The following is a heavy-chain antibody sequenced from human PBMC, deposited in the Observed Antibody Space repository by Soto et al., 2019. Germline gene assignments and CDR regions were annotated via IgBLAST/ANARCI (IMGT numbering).Heavy chain of an antibody. CDR3: ARNPYSSGRFDP. D-gene: IGHD6-19*01. J-gene: IGHJ5*02. CDR1: GYNFIDYD. Sequence: QVQLVQSGAEVKKPGASVKVSCKASGYNFIDYDINWVRQATGQGLEWMGWMTPNSGDTGYAQKSQGRISLTRDTSTGTAYMELTSLESDDTAVYYCARNPYSSGRFDPWGQGTLVTVSS. CDR2: MTPNSGDT. V-gene: IGHV1-8*01.